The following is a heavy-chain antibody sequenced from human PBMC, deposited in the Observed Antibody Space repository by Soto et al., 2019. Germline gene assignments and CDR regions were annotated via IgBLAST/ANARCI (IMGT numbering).Heavy chain of an antibody. CDR2: ISGSGGST. CDR3: AKDPLPSGWDAFDI. CDR1: GFTFSSYA. Sequence: VGSLRLSSAVSGFTFSSYAMSWVRQAPGKGLEWVSAISGSGGSTYYADSVKGRFTISRDNSKNTLYLQMNSLRAEDTAVYYCAKDPLPSGWDAFDIWGQGTMVTVSS. J-gene: IGHJ3*02. V-gene: IGHV3-23*01. D-gene: IGHD6-19*01.